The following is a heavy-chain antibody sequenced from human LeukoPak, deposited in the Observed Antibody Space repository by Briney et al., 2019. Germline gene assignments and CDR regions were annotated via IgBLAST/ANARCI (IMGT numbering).Heavy chain of an antibody. CDR1: GGSISSGDYY. CDR3: ARKWEWELRRGAGYFDY. J-gene: IGHJ4*02. Sequence: SETLSLTCTVSGGSISSGDYYWRWIRQPPGKGLEWIGYIYYSGSTYYHPSLKSRVTISLDTSKNQFSLKLSSVTAADTAVYYCARKWEWELRRGAGYFDYWGQGTLVTVSS. CDR2: IYYSGST. V-gene: IGHV4-30-4*08. D-gene: IGHD1-26*01.